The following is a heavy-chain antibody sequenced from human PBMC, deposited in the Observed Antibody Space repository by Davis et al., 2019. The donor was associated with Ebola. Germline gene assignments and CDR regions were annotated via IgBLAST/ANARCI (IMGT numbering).Heavy chain of an antibody. Sequence: SLKISCAASGFTFSSYVMHWVRQAPGKGLEWVSGISWNSGSIGYADSVKGRFTISRDNAKNSLYLQMNSLRAEDTALYYCAKDILPSELSLPDYWGQGTLVTVSS. V-gene: IGHV3-9*01. CDR1: GFTFSSYV. CDR2: ISWNSGSI. D-gene: IGHD3-10*01. CDR3: AKDILPSELSLPDY. J-gene: IGHJ4*02.